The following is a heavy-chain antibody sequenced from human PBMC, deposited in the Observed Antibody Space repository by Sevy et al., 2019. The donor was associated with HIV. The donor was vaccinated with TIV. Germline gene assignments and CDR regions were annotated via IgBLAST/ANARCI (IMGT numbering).Heavy chain of an antibody. D-gene: IGHD5-18*01. J-gene: IGHJ4*02. Sequence: GGSLRLSCAASGFTFSSYWMSWVRPAPGKGLEWVATMKQDGSEKYYVDSVKGRFTISRDNAKHSLYLQMNSLRAEDTAVYYCVREGLGGFSYSLDCWGQGTLVTVSS. CDR1: GFTFSSYW. CDR3: VREGLGGFSYSLDC. CDR2: MKQDGSEK. V-gene: IGHV3-7*01.